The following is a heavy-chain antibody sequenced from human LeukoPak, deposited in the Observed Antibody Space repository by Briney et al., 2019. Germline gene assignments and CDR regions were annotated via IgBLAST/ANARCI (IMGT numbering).Heavy chain of an antibody. D-gene: IGHD4-17*01. V-gene: IGHV3-7*01. CDR3: ARYGDYGEYFDY. CDR2: IKQDGSEK. CDR1: GFTFGTYW. Sequence: GGSLRLSCAASGFTFGTYWMSWVRQAPGKGLEWVANIKQDGSEKYCVDSVKGRFTISRDNAKISLYLQMNSLRAEDTAVYYCARYGDYGEYFDYWGQGTLVAVSS. J-gene: IGHJ4*02.